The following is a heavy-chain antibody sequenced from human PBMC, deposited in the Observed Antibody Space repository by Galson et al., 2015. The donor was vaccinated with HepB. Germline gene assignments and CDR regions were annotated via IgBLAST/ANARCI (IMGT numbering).Heavy chain of an antibody. CDR1: GFTFSSYG. V-gene: IGHV3-30*18. CDR3: AKASFGGGGLYGMDV. Sequence: SLRLSCAASGFTFSSYGMHWVRQAPGKGLEWVAVISYDGSNKYYADSVKGRFTISRDNSKNTLYLQMNSLRAEDTAVYYCAKASFGGGGLYGMDVWGQGTTVTVSS. J-gene: IGHJ6*02. CDR2: ISYDGSNK. D-gene: IGHD3-16*01.